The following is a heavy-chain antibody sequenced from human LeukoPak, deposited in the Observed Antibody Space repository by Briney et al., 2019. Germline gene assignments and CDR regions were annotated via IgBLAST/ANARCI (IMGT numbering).Heavy chain of an antibody. Sequence: SETLSLTCTVSGGSISSSSYYWGWIRQPPGKGLEWIGSIYYSGSTYYNPSLKSRVTISVDTSKNQFSLKLRSVTAADTAVYYCARVPRDPDDYFDYWGQGTLVTVSS. D-gene: IGHD5-24*01. V-gene: IGHV4-39*01. CDR2: IYYSGST. CDR3: ARVPRDPDDYFDY. CDR1: GGSISSSSYY. J-gene: IGHJ4*02.